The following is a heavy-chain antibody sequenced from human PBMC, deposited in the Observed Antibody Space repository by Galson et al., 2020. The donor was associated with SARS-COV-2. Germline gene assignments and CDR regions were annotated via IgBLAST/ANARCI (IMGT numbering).Heavy chain of an antibody. CDR2: IFYSGST. V-gene: IGHV4-39*01. Sequence: SETLSLTCTVSGGSISSSNYYWGWVRQPPGKGLEWIGSIFYSGSTYSNPSLKSRVTMSVDTSKNQFSLRLSSVTAADTALYYCARQTVSVVRGVIVIARISQYYFDYWGLGTLVTVSS. CDR1: GGSISSSNYY. J-gene: IGHJ4*02. D-gene: IGHD3-10*01. CDR3: ARQTVSVVRGVIVIARISQYYFDY.